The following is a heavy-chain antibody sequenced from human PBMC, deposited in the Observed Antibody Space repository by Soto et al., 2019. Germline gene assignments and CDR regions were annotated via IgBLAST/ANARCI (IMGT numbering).Heavy chain of an antibody. CDR1: GFTFSSYG. Sequence: GGSLRLSCAASGFTFSSYGMHWVRQAPGKGLEWVAVISYDGSNKYYADSVKGRFTISRDNSKNTLYLQMNSLKAEDTAVYYCAKTPLGNYYYYYMDVWGKGTTVTVSS. CDR3: AKTPLGNYYYYYMDV. CDR2: ISYDGSNK. V-gene: IGHV3-30*18. J-gene: IGHJ6*03.